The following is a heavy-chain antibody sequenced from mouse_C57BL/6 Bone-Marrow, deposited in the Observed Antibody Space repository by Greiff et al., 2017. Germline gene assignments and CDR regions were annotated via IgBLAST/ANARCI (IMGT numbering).Heavy chain of an antibody. CDR3: ARRGFPYYAMDY. Sequence: EVKLVESGGGLVKPGGSLKLSCAASGFTFSSYTMSWVRQTPEKRLEWVATISGGGGNTYYPDTVKGRFTISRDNAKNTLYLQMSSLRSEDTALYYCARRGFPYYAMDYWGRGTSVTVSS. V-gene: IGHV5-9*01. CDR1: GFTFSSYT. J-gene: IGHJ4*01. CDR2: ISGGGGNT.